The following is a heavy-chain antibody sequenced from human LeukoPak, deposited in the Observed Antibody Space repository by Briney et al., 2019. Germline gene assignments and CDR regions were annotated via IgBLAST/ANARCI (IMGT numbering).Heavy chain of an antibody. CDR2: IYYSGGT. D-gene: IGHD5-24*01. V-gene: IGHV4-59*08. CDR1: SDSISSYY. J-gene: IGHJ3*02. CDR3: ARHVTISGPYDASDI. Sequence: SETLSLTCTVSSDSISSYYWSWIRQPPGKGLEWIGYIYYSGGTDYNPSLKSRVTISVDTSKNQFSLKLRSVTAADTPVYYCARHVTISGPYDASDIWGQGTMVTVSP.